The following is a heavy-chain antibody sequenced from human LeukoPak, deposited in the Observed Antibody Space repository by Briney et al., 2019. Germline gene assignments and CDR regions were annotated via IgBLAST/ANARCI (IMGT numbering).Heavy chain of an antibody. CDR1: GFTVSSNY. Sequence: GGSLRLSCAASGFTVSSNYMGWVRQAPGKGLEWVSVIYSGGDTYYAGSVKGRFTISRDNSKNMIYLEMTSLKAENTAVYYCAKERNLEIAVAGTIFDSWGQGTLVTVSS. CDR3: AKERNLEIAVAGTIFDS. J-gene: IGHJ4*02. D-gene: IGHD6-19*01. V-gene: IGHV3-66*01. CDR2: IYSGGDT.